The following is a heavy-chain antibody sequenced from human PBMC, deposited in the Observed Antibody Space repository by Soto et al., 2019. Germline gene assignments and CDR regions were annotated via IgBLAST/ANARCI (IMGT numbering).Heavy chain of an antibody. J-gene: IGHJ4*02. CDR1: VFTFSTYA. D-gene: IGHD5-12*01. V-gene: IGHV3-23*01. CDR2: ISGSGGST. CDR3: AKGDRGPPLH. Sequence: GGSLLLSCAAYVFTFSTYAMSWVRQAPGKGLEWVSAISGSGGSTYYADSVKGRFTISRDNSKKTLYLQMNSLRAEDTAVYYCAKGDRGPPLHWGQGTLVTVSS.